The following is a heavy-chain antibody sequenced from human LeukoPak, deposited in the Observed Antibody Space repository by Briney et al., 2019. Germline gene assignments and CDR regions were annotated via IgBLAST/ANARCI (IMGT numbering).Heavy chain of an antibody. J-gene: IGHJ4*02. Sequence: GGSLRLSCAASGFTFSSYAMSWVRQAPGKGLEWVSAISGSGGSTYYADSVKGRFTISRDNSKNTLYLQMNSLRAEDTAVYYCASGYSSSWYVEFDYWGQGTPVTVSS. CDR3: ASGYSSSWYVEFDY. CDR2: ISGSGGST. CDR1: GFTFSSYA. D-gene: IGHD6-13*01. V-gene: IGHV3-23*01.